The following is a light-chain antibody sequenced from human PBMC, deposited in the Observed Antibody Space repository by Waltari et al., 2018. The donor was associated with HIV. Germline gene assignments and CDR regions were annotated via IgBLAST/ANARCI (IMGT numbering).Light chain of an antibody. CDR1: ALPKQY. J-gene: IGLJ3*02. CDR3: QSADSSGTYWV. CDR2: KDN. V-gene: IGLV3-25*03. Sequence: SYELTQPPSVSVSPGQTARIICSGAALPKQYAFWYQQKPGQAPVVVIYKDNERPSGIPERFSGSSSGTTVTLTISRVQAADEADYYCQSADSSGTYWVFGGGTKLTVL.